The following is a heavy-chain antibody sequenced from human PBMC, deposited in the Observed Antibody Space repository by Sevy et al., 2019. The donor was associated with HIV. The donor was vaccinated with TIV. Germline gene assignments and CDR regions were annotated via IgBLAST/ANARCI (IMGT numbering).Heavy chain of an antibody. Sequence: GGSVRLSCAASGFTFSSYAMSWVRQAPGKGLEWVSAISGSGGSTYYPDPVKGRFTISRDNSKNTLYLQMNSLRAEDTAVYYCAKDSFRLNAFDIWGQGTMVTVSS. CDR1: GFTFSSYA. CDR2: ISGSGGST. J-gene: IGHJ3*02. CDR3: AKDSFRLNAFDI. V-gene: IGHV3-23*01.